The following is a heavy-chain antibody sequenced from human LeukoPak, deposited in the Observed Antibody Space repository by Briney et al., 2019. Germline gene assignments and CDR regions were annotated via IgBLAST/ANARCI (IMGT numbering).Heavy chain of an antibody. D-gene: IGHD3-16*01. CDR3: VRSIINWFDS. Sequence: SQTLSLTCDISGDSVSSDSAAWNWVRQSPSRGLEWLGRAFYRSKWLYDNAASVQGRIIVTPDTSKNQFSLQLNSVTPEDTAMYYCVRSIINWFDSWGQGTVVTVSS. V-gene: IGHV6-1*01. CDR2: AFYRSKWLY. J-gene: IGHJ5*01. CDR1: GDSVSSDSAA.